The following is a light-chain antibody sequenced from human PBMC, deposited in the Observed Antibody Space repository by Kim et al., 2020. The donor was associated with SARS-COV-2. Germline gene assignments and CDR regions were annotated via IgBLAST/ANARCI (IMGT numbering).Light chain of an antibody. CDR2: WAS. Sequence: SINGKSSQSVVYSSINKNYLAWYQQTPGQPPKLLIYWASTRESGVPDRFSGSGSGTDFTLNISSLQAGDVAVYYCQQYYSTPKLTFGGGAKVDSK. CDR3: QQYYSTPKLT. J-gene: IGKJ4*01. CDR1: QSVVYSSINKNY. V-gene: IGKV4-1*01.